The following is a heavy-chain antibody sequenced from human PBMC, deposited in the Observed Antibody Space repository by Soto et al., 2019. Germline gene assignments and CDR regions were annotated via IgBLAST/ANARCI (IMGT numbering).Heavy chain of an antibody. J-gene: IGHJ6*03. D-gene: IGHD2-15*01. CDR1: GFTFSSYG. Sequence: QVQLVESAGGVVQPGRSLRLSCAASGFTFSSYGMHWVRQAPGKGLEWVAVISYDGSNKYYADSVKGRFTISRDNSKNTLYLQMNSLRAEDTAVYYCAKGGLGYCSGGSCYVYYYMDVWGKGTTVTVSS. CDR2: ISYDGSNK. V-gene: IGHV3-30*18. CDR3: AKGGLGYCSGGSCYVYYYMDV.